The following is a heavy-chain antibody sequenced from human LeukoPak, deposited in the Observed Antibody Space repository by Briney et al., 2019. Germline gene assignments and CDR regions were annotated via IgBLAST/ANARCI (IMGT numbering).Heavy chain of an antibody. D-gene: IGHD2-2*01. V-gene: IGHV3-74*01. CDR1: GFTFSSYW. CDR3: ARFQACSSTSCYAGWYFDL. Sequence: PGGSLRLSCAASGFTFSSYWMHWVRQAPGKGLVWVSRINSDGSSTSYADSVKGRFTISRDNAKNTLYLQMNSLRAEDTAVYYCARFQACSSTSCYAGWYFDLWGRGTLGTVSS. CDR2: INSDGSST. J-gene: IGHJ2*01.